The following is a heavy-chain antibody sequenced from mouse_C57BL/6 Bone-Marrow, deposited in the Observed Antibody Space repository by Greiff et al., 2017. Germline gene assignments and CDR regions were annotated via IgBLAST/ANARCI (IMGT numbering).Heavy chain of an antibody. V-gene: IGHV1-81*01. D-gene: IGHD2-12*01. J-gene: IGHJ2*01. CDR3: ARLRPGPFDY. CDR2: IYPRSGNT. CDR1: GYTFTSYG. Sequence: QVQLKQSGAELARPGASVKLSCKASGYTFTSYGISWVKQRTGQGLEWIGEIYPRSGNTYYNEKFKGKATLTADKSSSTAYMELRSLTSEDSAVYFCARLRPGPFDYWGQGTTLTVSS.